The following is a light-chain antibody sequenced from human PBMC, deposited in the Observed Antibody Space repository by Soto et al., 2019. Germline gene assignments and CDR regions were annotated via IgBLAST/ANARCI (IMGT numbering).Light chain of an antibody. V-gene: IGLV1-51*01. Sequence: QSVLTQPPSVSAAPGQKVTISCSGSSSNIGKNYVSWYQQLPGTAPKLLIYDNNKRPSGIRDRFSGSKSGTSATLGISGLQTGDEADYYCGTWDSSLSFWVFGGGTKVTVL. J-gene: IGLJ3*02. CDR2: DNN. CDR1: SSNIGKNY. CDR3: GTWDSSLSFWV.